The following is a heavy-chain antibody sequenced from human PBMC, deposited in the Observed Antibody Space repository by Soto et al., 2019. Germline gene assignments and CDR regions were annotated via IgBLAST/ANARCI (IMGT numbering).Heavy chain of an antibody. CDR1: GFTFTHYV. V-gene: IGHV3-23*01. CDR2: IIANGGT. J-gene: IGHJ4*02. Sequence: GGSLRLSCAASGFTFTHYVMSWVRQAPGRGLEWVSIIIANGGTFYADSVKGRFTISRDNSKNTVYLQMSSLRVEDTAIYYCAKDYTVAADPSSVILFDYWGQGALVTVSS. D-gene: IGHD2-15*01. CDR3: AKDYTVAADPSSVILFDY.